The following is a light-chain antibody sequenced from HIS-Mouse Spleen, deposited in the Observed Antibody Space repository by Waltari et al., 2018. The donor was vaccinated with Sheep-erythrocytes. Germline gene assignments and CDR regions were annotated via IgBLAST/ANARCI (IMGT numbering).Light chain of an antibody. Sequence: SYVLTQPPSVSVAPGQTARITCGGNTIGSKSVHWYQQKPGQAPGLVVYDDSDRPSGIPERFSGSNSGNTATLTISRVEAGDEADYYCQVWDSSSDHVVFGGGTKLTVL. CDR1: TIGSKS. CDR2: DDS. J-gene: IGLJ2*01. CDR3: QVWDSSSDHVV. V-gene: IGLV3-21*02.